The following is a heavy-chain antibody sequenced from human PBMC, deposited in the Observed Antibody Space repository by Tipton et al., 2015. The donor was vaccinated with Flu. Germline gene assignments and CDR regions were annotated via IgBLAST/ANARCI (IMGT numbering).Heavy chain of an antibody. CDR2: VYHGGTT. CDR3: ATTTYFYGSGSHDY. Sequence: TLSLTCVVSAYSISSAYYWGWVRQPPGKGLEWIGCVYHGGTTYYNPSLKSRVAISLDTFKNQFSLKLTSVTAADTAVYYCATTTYFYGSGSHDYWGQGTLVTVSS. CDR1: AYSISSAYY. V-gene: IGHV4-38-2*01. J-gene: IGHJ4*02. D-gene: IGHD3-10*01.